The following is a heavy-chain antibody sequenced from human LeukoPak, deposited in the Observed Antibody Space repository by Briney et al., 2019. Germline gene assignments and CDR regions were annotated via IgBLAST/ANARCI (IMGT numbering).Heavy chain of an antibody. Sequence: TGGSLRLSCAAPGSIFDNYAIHWVRQAPGKGLEWVSLISGDGRSTFYADSVRGRFTISRDNTRKSLYLQMSSLRSEDTALYYCARESETSVWYDYWGQGTLVTVSS. CDR2: ISGDGRST. CDR3: ARESETSVWYDY. CDR1: GSIFDNYA. J-gene: IGHJ4*02. V-gene: IGHV3-43*02. D-gene: IGHD6-19*01.